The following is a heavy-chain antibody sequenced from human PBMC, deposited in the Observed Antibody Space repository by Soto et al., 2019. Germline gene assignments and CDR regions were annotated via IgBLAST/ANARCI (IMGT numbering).Heavy chain of an antibody. CDR3: ARGTKGGSPPL. Sequence: GGSLRLSCAGSGFAFSNYSMNWVRQAPGRGLEWVSYISSSSTNTYYAASVRGRFTISRDNVKNSLYLRMNSLRDEDTAVYYCARGTKGGSPPLWGQGTLVTVSS. CDR1: GFAFSNYS. CDR2: ISSSSTNT. J-gene: IGHJ4*02. V-gene: IGHV3-48*02. D-gene: IGHD1-7*01.